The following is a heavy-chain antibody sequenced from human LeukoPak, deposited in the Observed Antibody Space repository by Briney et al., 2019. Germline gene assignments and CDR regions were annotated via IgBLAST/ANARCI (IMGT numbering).Heavy chain of an antibody. Sequence: GVSLRLSCAASGFTFSSYWMNWARQAPGKGLEWVASINHNGNVNYYVDSVKGRFTISRDNAKNSLYLQMSNLRAEDTAVYFCARGGGLDVWGQGATVTVSS. J-gene: IGHJ6*02. D-gene: IGHD3-16*01. CDR1: GFTFSSYW. CDR2: INHNGNVN. CDR3: ARGGGLDV. V-gene: IGHV3-7*03.